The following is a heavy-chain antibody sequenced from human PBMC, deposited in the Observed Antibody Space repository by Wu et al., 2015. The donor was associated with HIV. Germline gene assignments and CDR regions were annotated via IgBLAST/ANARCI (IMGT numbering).Heavy chain of an antibody. CDR2: MNPKSGSA. J-gene: IGHJ1*01. D-gene: IGHD1-26*01. CDR3: ARVGVLMTSAETMEYFQY. CDR1: GYTFNVFN. Sequence: QVQLLQSGPEVRKPGASVKVSCKISGYTFNVFNINWVRQISGRELEWMGWMNPKSGSAAYSQQFQGRVSMTRDISISTAYLEVNSLASEDTAVYYCARVGVLMTSAETMEYFQYWGQGTQVTVSS. V-gene: IGHV1-8*02.